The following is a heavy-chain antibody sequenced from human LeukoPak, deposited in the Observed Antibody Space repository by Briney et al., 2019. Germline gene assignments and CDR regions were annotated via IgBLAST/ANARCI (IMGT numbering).Heavy chain of an antibody. J-gene: IGHJ4*02. D-gene: IGHD4-23*01. V-gene: IGHV3-53*01. CDR3: ARLNDYGGNSFDY. CDR1: GFTVSSNY. CDR2: IYSGGST. Sequence: PGGSLRLSCAASGFTVSSNYMSWVRQAPGKGLEWVSVIYSGGSTYYADSVKGRFTISRDNSKNTLYLQMNSLRAEDTAVYYCARLNDYGGNSFDYWGRGTLVTVSS.